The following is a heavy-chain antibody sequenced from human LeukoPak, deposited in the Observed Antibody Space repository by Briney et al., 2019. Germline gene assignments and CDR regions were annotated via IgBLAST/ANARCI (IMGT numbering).Heavy chain of an antibody. D-gene: IGHD3-22*01. CDR2: ISGSGGST. CDR3: AKEDTMIEVVTATFDY. Sequence: GGSLRLSCAASGFTFSSYSMNWVRQAPGKGLEWVSAISGSGGSTYYADSVKGRFTISRDKSKNTLYLQMNSLRAEDTAVYYCAKEDTMIEVVTATFDYWGQGTLVTVSS. CDR1: GFTFSSYS. J-gene: IGHJ4*02. V-gene: IGHV3-23*01.